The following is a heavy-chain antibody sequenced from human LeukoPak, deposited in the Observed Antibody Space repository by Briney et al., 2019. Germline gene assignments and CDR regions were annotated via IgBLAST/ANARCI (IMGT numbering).Heavy chain of an antibody. Sequence: ASVKVSCKASGYAINWVRQAPGQGLEWMGWINTNTGNPTYAQGFTGRFVFSLDTSVSTAYLQISSLKAEDTAVYYCARGYDTTGYFSYWGQGTLVAVSS. J-gene: IGHJ4*02. D-gene: IGHD3-22*01. CDR1: GYA. V-gene: IGHV7-4-1*02. CDR2: INTNTGNP. CDR3: ARGYDTTGYFSY.